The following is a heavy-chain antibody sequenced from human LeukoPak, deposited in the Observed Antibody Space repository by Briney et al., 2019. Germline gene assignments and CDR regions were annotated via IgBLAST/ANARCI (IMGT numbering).Heavy chain of an antibody. CDR3: ARVTSGSSYRPFDY. J-gene: IGHJ4*02. V-gene: IGHV3-23*01. Sequence: GGSLRLSCATSGFIFSNYAVNWVRQAPGKGLEWVSIISGSGDTTYYADSVKGRFTISRDNAKNSLYLQMNSLRAEDTAVYYCARVTSGSSYRPFDYWGQGTLVTVSS. D-gene: IGHD3-10*01. CDR1: GFIFSNYA. CDR2: ISGSGDTT.